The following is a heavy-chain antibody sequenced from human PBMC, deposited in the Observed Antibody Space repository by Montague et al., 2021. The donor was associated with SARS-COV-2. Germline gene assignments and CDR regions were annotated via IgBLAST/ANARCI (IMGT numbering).Heavy chain of an antibody. Sequence: TLSLTCTVSGGSISSGSYFWSWIRQPAGKGLEWIGRINTSGSTNYNLSIKSRVTISVDTSKNQFSLKLSSVTAADTAVYYCARDAGIAATGLNWFDPWGQGTLVTVSS. J-gene: IGHJ5*02. CDR2: INTSGST. CDR3: ARDAGIAATGLNWFDP. V-gene: IGHV4-61*02. CDR1: GGSISSGSYF. D-gene: IGHD6-13*01.